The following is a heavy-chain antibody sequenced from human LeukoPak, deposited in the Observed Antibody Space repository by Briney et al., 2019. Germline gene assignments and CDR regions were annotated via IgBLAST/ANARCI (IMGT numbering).Heavy chain of an antibody. J-gene: IGHJ4*02. V-gene: IGHV3-53*01. CDR1: GFTVSSNY. CDR3: AKNTILDSRSY. D-gene: IGHD3-3*01. Sequence: GGSLRLSCAASGFTVSSNYMSWVRQAPGKGLEWVSVIYSGGSTYYADSVKGRFTISRDNSKNTLYLQMNSLRAEDTAVYYCAKNTILDSRSYWGQGNLVTVSS. CDR2: IYSGGST.